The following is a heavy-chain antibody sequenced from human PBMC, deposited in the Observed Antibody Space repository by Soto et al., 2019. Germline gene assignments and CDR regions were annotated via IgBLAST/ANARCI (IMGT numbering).Heavy chain of an antibody. Sequence: QVQLVQSGAEEKKPGASVKVSCKASGYTFTSYDINWVRQATGQGLEWMGWMNPNSGNTGYAQKFQGRVTMTRTTAINTAYMELSSLSSEDTAVYYCAIVGARPPDYWGQGTLVTVSS. CDR2: MNPNSGNT. CDR1: GYTFTSYD. CDR3: AIVGARPPDY. V-gene: IGHV1-8*02. D-gene: IGHD1-26*01. J-gene: IGHJ4*02.